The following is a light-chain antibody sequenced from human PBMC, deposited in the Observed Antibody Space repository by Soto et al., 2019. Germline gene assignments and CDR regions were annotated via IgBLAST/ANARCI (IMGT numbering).Light chain of an antibody. V-gene: IGLV1-47*01. CDR3: ATWDDSLNGPV. J-gene: IGLJ3*02. CDR1: SSNIGSHY. Sequence: QSVLTQPPSASGTPGQRVTISCSGSSSNIGSHYISWYQHLPGTAPKLLIYMNTQRPPGVPDRFSGSESGTSASLAISGLRSEDEADYFCATWDDSLNGPVFGGGTKLTVL. CDR2: MNT.